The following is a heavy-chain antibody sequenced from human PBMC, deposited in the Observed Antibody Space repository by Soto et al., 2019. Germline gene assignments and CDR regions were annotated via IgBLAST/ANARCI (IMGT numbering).Heavy chain of an antibody. Sequence: SVKVSCKASGGTFSSYAISWVRQAPGQGLEWMGGIIPIFGTANYAQKFQGRVTITADESTSTAYMELSSLRSEDTAVYYCARVRRDGYNFHFDYWGQGTLVTVSS. CDR3: ARVRRDGYNFHFDY. D-gene: IGHD5-12*01. CDR1: GGTFSSYA. J-gene: IGHJ4*02. CDR2: IIPIFGTA. V-gene: IGHV1-69*13.